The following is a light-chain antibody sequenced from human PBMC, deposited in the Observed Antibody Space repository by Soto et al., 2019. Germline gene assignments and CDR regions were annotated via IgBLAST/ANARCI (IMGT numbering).Light chain of an antibody. CDR3: QQANLIPPIT. Sequence: DIQMTQSPSSVSASVGDRVVITCRASQGIGKWLFWYQQKPGTAPQRLISRASTLQSGVRSRFRGSGSGTEFTITITRLQPEDVATYYCQQANLIPPITFGGGTQVEIK. V-gene: IGKV1-12*01. CDR2: RAS. CDR1: QGIGKW. J-gene: IGKJ4*01.